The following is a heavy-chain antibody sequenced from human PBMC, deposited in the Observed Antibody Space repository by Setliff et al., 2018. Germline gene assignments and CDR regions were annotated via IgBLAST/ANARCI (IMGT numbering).Heavy chain of an antibody. V-gene: IGHV4-59*01. D-gene: IGHD3-3*01. Sequence: PSETLSLTCTVSGGSISSYYWSWIRQPPGKGLEWIGYINYSGSTNYNPSLKSRVTISEDMSKNQFSLKVSSVTAADTAVYFCARGYYNFLSGYYTPYYFDYWGQGTLVTVSS. J-gene: IGHJ4*02. CDR2: INYSGST. CDR3: ARGYYNFLSGYYTPYYFDY. CDR1: GGSISSYY.